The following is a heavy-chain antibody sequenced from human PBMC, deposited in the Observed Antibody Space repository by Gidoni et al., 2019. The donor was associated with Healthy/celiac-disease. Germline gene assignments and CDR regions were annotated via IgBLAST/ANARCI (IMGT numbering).Heavy chain of an antibody. V-gene: IGHV4-39*01. CDR1: GGSFSSSSYY. J-gene: IGHJ4*02. CDR2: IYYSGST. D-gene: IGHD4-17*01. CDR3: ARLDYGDSLLSPDY. Sequence: QLQLQESGPGLVKPSETLSLTCTVSGGSFSSSSYYWGWIRQPPGKGLEWIGSIYYSGSTYYNPSLKSRVTISVDTSKNQFSLKLSSVTAADTAVYYCARLDYGDSLLSPDYWGQGTLVTVSS.